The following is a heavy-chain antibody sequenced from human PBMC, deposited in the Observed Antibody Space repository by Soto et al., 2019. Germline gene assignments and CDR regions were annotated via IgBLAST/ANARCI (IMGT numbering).Heavy chain of an antibody. CDR2: IIPIFGTA. V-gene: IGHV1-69*13. CDR1: GGTFSSYA. Sequence: SVKVSCKASGGTFSSYAISWVRQAPGQGLEWMGGIIPIFGTANYAQKFQGRVTITADESTSTAYMELSSLRSEDTAVYYCARGRRFPATHYYYYYGMDVWGQGTTVTVSS. D-gene: IGHD2-15*01. J-gene: IGHJ6*02. CDR3: ARGRRFPATHYYYYYGMDV.